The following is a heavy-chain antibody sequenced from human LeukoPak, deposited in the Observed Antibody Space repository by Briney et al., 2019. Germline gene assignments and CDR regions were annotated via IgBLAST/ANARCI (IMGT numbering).Heavy chain of an antibody. Sequence: SETLSLTCTVSGGSVSSGSYYWSWIRQPPGKGLEWIGYIYYSGSTNYNPSLKSRVTISVDTSKNQFSLMLSSVTAADTAVYYCARVLGDSSSSNWYFDLWGRGTLVTVSS. D-gene: IGHD6-6*01. V-gene: IGHV4-61*01. J-gene: IGHJ2*01. CDR2: IYYSGST. CDR1: GGSVSSGSYY. CDR3: ARVLGDSSSSNWYFDL.